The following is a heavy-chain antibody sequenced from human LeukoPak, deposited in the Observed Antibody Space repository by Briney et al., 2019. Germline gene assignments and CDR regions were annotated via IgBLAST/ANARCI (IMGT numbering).Heavy chain of an antibody. J-gene: IGHJ4*02. CDR3: AKHLFWFGEFSNFDY. V-gene: IGHV3-23*01. Sequence: LTGGSLRLSCAASGFTFSSYGMSWVRQAPGKGLEWVSAISGSGGSTYYADSVKGRFTISRDNSKNTLYLQMNSLRAEDTAVYYCAKHLFWFGEFSNFDYWGQGTPVTVSS. D-gene: IGHD3-10*01. CDR2: ISGSGGST. CDR1: GFTFSSYG.